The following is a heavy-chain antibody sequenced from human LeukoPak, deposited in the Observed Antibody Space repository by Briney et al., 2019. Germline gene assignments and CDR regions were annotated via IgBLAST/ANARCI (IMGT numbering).Heavy chain of an antibody. CDR3: AKAKQLYYDSSGYFDF. J-gene: IGHJ4*02. Sequence: PGGSLRLSCAASGFTFSSYAMSWVRQAPGKGLEWVSAISTSGGNTYNADSVKGRFTISRDNSKNTLYLQMNSLRAEDTAVYYCAKAKQLYYDSSGYFDFWGQGTLVTVSS. CDR2: ISTSGGNT. V-gene: IGHV3-23*01. CDR1: GFTFSSYA. D-gene: IGHD3-22*01.